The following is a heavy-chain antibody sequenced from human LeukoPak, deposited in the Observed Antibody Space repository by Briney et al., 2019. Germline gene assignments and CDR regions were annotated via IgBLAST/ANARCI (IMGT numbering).Heavy chain of an antibody. V-gene: IGHV4-59*01. CDR3: ARSGWYSYGRWFDY. CDR2: IYYSGST. D-gene: IGHD5-18*01. J-gene: IGHJ4*02. CDR1: GGSISSYY. Sequence: PSETLSLTCTVSGGSISSYYWSWIRQPPGKGLEWIGYIYYSGSTNYNPSLKSRVTISVDTSKNQFSLKLSSVTAADTAVYYCARSGWYSYGRWFDYWGQGTLVTVSS.